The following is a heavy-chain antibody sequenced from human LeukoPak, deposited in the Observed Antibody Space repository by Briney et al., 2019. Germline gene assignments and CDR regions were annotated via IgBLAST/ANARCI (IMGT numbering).Heavy chain of an antibody. D-gene: IGHD3-3*01. CDR1: GGSISSYY. CDR2: IYTSGST. Sequence: PSETLSLTCTVSGGSISSYYWSWIRQPPGKGLEWIGYIYTSGSTNYNPSLKSRVTISVDTSKNQFSLKLSSVTAADTAVYYCARHLIPTYYDFWSGYYTEWWFDPWGQGTLVTVSS. V-gene: IGHV4-4*09. CDR3: ARHLIPTYYDFWSGYYTEWWFDP. J-gene: IGHJ5*02.